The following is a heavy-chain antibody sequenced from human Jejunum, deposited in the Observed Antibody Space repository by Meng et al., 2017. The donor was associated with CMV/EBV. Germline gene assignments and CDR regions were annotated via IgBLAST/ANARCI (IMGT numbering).Heavy chain of an antibody. CDR1: FTCSSYS. V-gene: IGHV3-21*01. CDR3: ASVPAGGGYYYGMDV. Sequence: FTCSSYSMNWVRPAPGKGLAWVSSISSSSSYIYYADSVKGRFTISRDNAKNSLYLQMNSLRAEDTAVYYCASVPAGGGYYYGMDVWGQGTTVTVSS. D-gene: IGHD2-2*01. J-gene: IGHJ6*02. CDR2: ISSSSSYI.